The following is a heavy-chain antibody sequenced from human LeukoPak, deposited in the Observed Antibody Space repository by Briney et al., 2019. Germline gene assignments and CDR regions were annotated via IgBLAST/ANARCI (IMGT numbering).Heavy chain of an antibody. CDR3: ASGGPTRGTLAS. Sequence: GGSLRLSCAASGFALSSYGMYWVRQTPDKGMEWVAYSRRDGTYVNYADSVKGRFIISRDNSKNTLGLQMNSLRVEDTALYYCASGGPTRGTLASWGQGTLVTVSS. J-gene: IGHJ4*02. CDR1: GFALSSYG. CDR2: SRRDGTYV. D-gene: IGHD1-26*01. V-gene: IGHV3-30*02.